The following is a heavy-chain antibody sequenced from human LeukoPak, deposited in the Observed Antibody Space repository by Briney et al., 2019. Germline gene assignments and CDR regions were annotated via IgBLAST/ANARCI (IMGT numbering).Heavy chain of an antibody. J-gene: IGHJ4*02. CDR2: ISPNSGGT. V-gene: IGHV1-2*02. D-gene: IGHD2-2*01. Sequence: ASVKVSRKASGYTFTGYYMHWVRQAPGQGLEWMGWISPNSGGTNYAQKFQGRVTMTRDTSISTAYMELSRLRSDDTAVYYCARGIDCSSTSCYYDYWGQGTLVTVSS. CDR3: ARGIDCSSTSCYYDY. CDR1: GYTFTGYY.